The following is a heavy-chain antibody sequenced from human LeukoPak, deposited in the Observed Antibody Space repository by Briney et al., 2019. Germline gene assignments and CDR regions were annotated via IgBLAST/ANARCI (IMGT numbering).Heavy chain of an antibody. CDR1: GFTFSSYA. CDR2: ISYDGSSK. V-gene: IGHV3-30-3*02. CDR3: AKDFWSGYYEHNPNWFDP. D-gene: IGHD3-3*01. Sequence: GRSLGLSCAASGFTFSSYAMHWVRQAPGKGLEWVAVISYDGSSKYYADSVKGRFTISRDNSKYTLYLQMNSLRAEDTAVYYCAKDFWSGYYEHNPNWFDPWGQGTLVTVSS. J-gene: IGHJ5*02.